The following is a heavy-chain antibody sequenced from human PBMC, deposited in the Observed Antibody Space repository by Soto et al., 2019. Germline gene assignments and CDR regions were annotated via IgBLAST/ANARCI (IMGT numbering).Heavy chain of an antibody. J-gene: IGHJ6*02. Sequence: QVQLVQSGAEVKKPGPRVKFSCKASGAPSSSYVISWVRQAPAQGLEWMGGIIPTFGTANNEQKFQGRATITADESTSTAYMELRSLRSEDTAGYYCSRDRAAAVAGDDYGMDVWGQGTTVTVSS. CDR2: IIPTFGTA. CDR3: SRDRAAAVAGDDYGMDV. V-gene: IGHV1-69*01. CDR1: GAPSSSYV. D-gene: IGHD6-19*01.